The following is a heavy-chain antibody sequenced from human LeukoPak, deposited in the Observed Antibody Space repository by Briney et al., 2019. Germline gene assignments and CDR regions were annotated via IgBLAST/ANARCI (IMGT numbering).Heavy chain of an antibody. CDR1: GFTFSSCG. CDR3: ARPLQYSTSWQGFDP. CDR2: ISYDGSDK. D-gene: IGHD2-2*01. V-gene: IGHV3-30*03. J-gene: IGHJ5*02. Sequence: GGSLRLSCAASGFTFSSCGMHWVRQAPGKGLEWVAVISYDGSDKYYADSVKGRFTISRDNSKNMWYLQMNSLRDDDTGVYYCARPLQYSTSWQGFDPWGQGTLVTVSS.